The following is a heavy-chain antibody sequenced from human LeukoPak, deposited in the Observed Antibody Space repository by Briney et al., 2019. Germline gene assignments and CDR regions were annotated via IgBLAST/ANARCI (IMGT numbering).Heavy chain of an antibody. Sequence: AAVKVSCKASGYTFTGYYMHWVRQAPGQGLEWMGWINSNSGGTNYAQKFQGRVTMTRDTSISTVYMELSRLRSDDTAVYYCAREKVEGANWFDPWGQGTLATVFS. D-gene: IGHD2-15*01. CDR1: GYTFTGYY. V-gene: IGHV1-2*02. J-gene: IGHJ5*02. CDR2: INSNSGGT. CDR3: AREKVEGANWFDP.